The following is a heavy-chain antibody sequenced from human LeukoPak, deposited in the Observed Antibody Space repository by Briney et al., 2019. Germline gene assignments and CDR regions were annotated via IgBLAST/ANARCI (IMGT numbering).Heavy chain of an antibody. Sequence: GGSLRLSCAASGFTFGTYAMTWVRQAPGMGLEWVSTILNNGVSTYHADSVKGRFTISRDNSKNTLYLQMNSLRAEDTAVYYCAKGIGPQDAFDIWGQGTMVTVSS. CDR1: GFTFGTYA. J-gene: IGHJ3*02. D-gene: IGHD2-21*01. V-gene: IGHV3-23*01. CDR2: ILNNGVST. CDR3: AKGIGPQDAFDI.